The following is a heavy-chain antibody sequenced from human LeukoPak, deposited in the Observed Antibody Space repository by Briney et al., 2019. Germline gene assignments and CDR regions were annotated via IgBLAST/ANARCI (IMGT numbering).Heavy chain of an antibody. J-gene: IGHJ6*01. CDR1: GYSFTSNW. D-gene: IGHD2-21*01. V-gene: IGHV5-51*01. CDR3: ARRGDLVV. CDR2: IYPGDTDT. Sequence: GGSLKISCKGSGYSFTSNWNGLVRPMPGKGLEWMGIIYPGDTDTRYSPSFQGQGTSSADKSISTGHLQWISLKASVTAIYYWARRGDLVVWGERTTGSVSS.